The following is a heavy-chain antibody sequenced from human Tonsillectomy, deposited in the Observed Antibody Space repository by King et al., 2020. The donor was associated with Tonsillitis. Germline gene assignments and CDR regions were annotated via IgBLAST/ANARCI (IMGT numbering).Heavy chain of an antibody. J-gene: IGHJ4*02. CDR3: ARQDYGDYFDY. CDR1: GVSISSNSYH. D-gene: IGHD4-17*01. CDR2: VYYSESI. V-gene: IGHV4-39*01. Sequence: QLQESGPGLVKPSETLSLTCTVSGVSISSNSYHWGWIRQPPGRGLEWIGSVYYSESIYHNPSLKSRVTISVETSKNHFSLKLSSVTAADTAVYYCARQDYGDYFDYWGQGTLVTVSS.